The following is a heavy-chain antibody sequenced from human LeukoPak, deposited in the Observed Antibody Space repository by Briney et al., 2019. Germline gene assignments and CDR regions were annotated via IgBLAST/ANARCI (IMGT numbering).Heavy chain of an antibody. CDR3: ARAAHDVLRFLEWLEKSGDYMDV. CDR1: GFTFSDYY. D-gene: IGHD3-3*01. V-gene: IGHV3-11*04. CDR2: ISSSGSTI. J-gene: IGHJ6*03. Sequence: GGSLRLSCAASGFTFSDYYMSWIRQAPGKGLEWVSYISSSGSTIYYADSVKGRFTISRDNAKNSLYLQMNSLRAEDTAVYYCARAAHDVLRFLEWLEKSGDYMDVWGKGTTVTVSS.